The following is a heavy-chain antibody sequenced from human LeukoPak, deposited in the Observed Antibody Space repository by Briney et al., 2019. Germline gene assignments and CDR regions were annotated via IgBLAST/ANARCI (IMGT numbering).Heavy chain of an antibody. V-gene: IGHV1-18*01. J-gene: IGHJ4*02. CDR1: GYTFTSYG. Sequence: ASVKVSCKASGYTFTSYGISWVRQAPGQGLEWMGWISAYNGNTNYAQKLQGRVTMTTDTSTSTAYMELRSLRSDDTAVYYCARVGIGQWFSLSDIVGATAPLDYWGQGTLVTVSS. D-gene: IGHD1-26*01. CDR2: ISAYNGNT. CDR3: ARVGIGQWFSLSDIVGATAPLDY.